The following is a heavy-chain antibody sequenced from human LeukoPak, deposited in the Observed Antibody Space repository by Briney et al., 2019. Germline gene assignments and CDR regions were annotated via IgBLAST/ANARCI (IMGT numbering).Heavy chain of an antibody. Sequence: PGGSLRLSCAASRFTFSSYSMNWVRQAPGKGLEWVSYISSSSRTIYYADSVKGRFTISRGSAKNSLYLQMNSLRDEDTAVYYCARGGSSRFDQWGQGTLVTVSS. CDR3: ARGGSSRFDQ. CDR2: ISSSSRTI. D-gene: IGHD6-13*01. CDR1: RFTFSSYS. J-gene: IGHJ4*02. V-gene: IGHV3-48*02.